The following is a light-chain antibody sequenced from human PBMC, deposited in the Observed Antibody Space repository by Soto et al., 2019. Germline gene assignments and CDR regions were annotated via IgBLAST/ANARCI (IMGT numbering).Light chain of an antibody. J-gene: IGKJ1*01. CDR2: GAS. CDR1: QTVISN. V-gene: IGKV3-15*01. Sequence: EMVMTQSPATLSVSPGGRATLSCRASQTVISNLAWYQQKPGQAPRLLIFGASTRATGIPAGFSGSGSGTEFTLTIGSLQSEDFAVYYCQQYITWPRTFGQGTKVDIK. CDR3: QQYITWPRT.